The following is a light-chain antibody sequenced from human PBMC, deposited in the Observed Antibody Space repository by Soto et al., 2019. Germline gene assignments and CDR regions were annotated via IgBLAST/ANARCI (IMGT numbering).Light chain of an antibody. V-gene: IGLV2-14*01. CDR2: EVS. Sequence: QSVLTQPASVSGSPGQSITISCTGTRNDIGDYSFVFWYQQHPGKVPKLLIYEVSDRPSGVSSRFSGSKSGNTASLTISGLQAEDEANYFCSSYTGTYTYVFGSGTKVTVL. CDR1: RNDIGDYSF. J-gene: IGLJ1*01. CDR3: SSYTGTYTYV.